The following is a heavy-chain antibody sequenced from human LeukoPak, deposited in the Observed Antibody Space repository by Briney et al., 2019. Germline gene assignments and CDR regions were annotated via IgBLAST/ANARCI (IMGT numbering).Heavy chain of an antibody. Sequence: GGSLRLSCAASGFTFDDYAMHWVRQAPGKGLEWVSGINWNSGSIGYADSVKGRFTISRDNAKNSLHLQMNSLRAEDTALYYCAKAGGYSSMEPLGYWGQGTLVTVSS. CDR3: AKAGGYSSMEPLGY. V-gene: IGHV3-9*01. D-gene: IGHD6-13*01. CDR1: GFTFDDYA. CDR2: INWNSGSI. J-gene: IGHJ4*02.